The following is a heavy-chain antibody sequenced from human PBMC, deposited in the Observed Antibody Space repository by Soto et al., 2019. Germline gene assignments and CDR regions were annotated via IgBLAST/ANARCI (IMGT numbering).Heavy chain of an antibody. Sequence: SETLSLTCAVYGGSFSGSYWSWIRQPPGKGLEWIGEINHSGSTNYNPSLKSRVTISVDTSKNQFSLKLSSVTAADTAVYYCARDCGSWCYYYYGMDVWGQGTTVTVSS. V-gene: IGHV4-34*01. CDR1: GGSFSGSY. J-gene: IGHJ6*02. D-gene: IGHD6-13*01. CDR3: ARDCGSWCYYYYGMDV. CDR2: INHSGST.